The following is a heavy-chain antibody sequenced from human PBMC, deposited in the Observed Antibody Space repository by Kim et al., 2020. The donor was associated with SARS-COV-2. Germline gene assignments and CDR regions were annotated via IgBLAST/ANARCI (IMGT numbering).Heavy chain of an antibody. D-gene: IGHD2-21*02. CDR2: IIPIFGTA. V-gene: IGHV1-69*13. J-gene: IGHJ4*02. CDR1: GGTFSSYA. CDR3: AVGGAYCGGDCLTPDY. Sequence: SVKVSCKASGGTFSSYAISWVRQAPGQGLEWMGGIIPIFGTANYAQKFQGRVTITADESTSTAYMELSSLRSEDTAVYYCAVGGAYCGGDCLTPDYWGQGTLVTVSS.